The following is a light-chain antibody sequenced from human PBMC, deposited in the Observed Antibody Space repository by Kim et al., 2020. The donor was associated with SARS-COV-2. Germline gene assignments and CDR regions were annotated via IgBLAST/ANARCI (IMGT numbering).Light chain of an antibody. J-gene: IGLJ3*02. CDR3: PVWCGRSGHWV. CDR1: KIGDIN. Sequence: SYELTQPPSVSLAPGETARLTCGGNKIGDINVHWYQQRPGQAPVLVISDDTDRPSGLPARFSGSNSGNTATLTINRVEAVDEADYYCPVWCGRSGHWVFG. V-gene: IGLV3-21*04. CDR2: DDT.